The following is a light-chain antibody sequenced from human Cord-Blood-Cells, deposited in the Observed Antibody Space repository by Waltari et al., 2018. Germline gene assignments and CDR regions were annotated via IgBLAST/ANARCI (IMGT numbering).Light chain of an antibody. CDR1: SSNIGRNY. CDR3: AAWDDSLSGVV. Sequence: QSVLTQPPSASGTPGQRVTISCSGSSSNIGRNYVYWYQQLPGTAPKPLIKRNNQVPSGVPDRFSGSKSGTAASLAISGLRSEDEADYYCAAWDDSLSGVVFGGGTKLTVL. J-gene: IGLJ2*01. V-gene: IGLV1-47*01. CDR2: RNN.